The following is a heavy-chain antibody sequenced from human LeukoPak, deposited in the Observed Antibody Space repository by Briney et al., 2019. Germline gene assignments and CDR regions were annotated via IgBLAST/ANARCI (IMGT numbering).Heavy chain of an antibody. D-gene: IGHD2-21*02. V-gene: IGHV4-34*01. CDR1: GGSFSGYH. J-gene: IGHJ4*02. CDR2: IKHSGSS. Sequence: PSETLSLTCAVYGGSFSGYHWSWIRQPPGKGLEWIGEIKHSGSSNYNPSLKSRVTISLDTSKNRFSLKLNSVTASDTAVYYCARLGDRLMFDYWGQGTQVTVSS. CDR3: ARLGDRLMFDY.